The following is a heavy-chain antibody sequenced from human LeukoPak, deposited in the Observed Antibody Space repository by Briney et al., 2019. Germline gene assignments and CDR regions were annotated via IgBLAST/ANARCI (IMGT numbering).Heavy chain of an antibody. CDR2: IRNKANSYRT. V-gene: IGHV3-72*01. CDR1: GFTISDHY. CDR3: ARDLDYYGSGSYYY. Sequence: PGGSLRLSCAASGFTISDHYMDWVRQAPGKGLEWIGRIRNKANSYRTEFAASVKGRFTISRDDSKNSLYLQMNSLKTEDTAVYYCARDLDYYGSGSYYYWGQGTLVTVSS. D-gene: IGHD3-10*01. J-gene: IGHJ4*02.